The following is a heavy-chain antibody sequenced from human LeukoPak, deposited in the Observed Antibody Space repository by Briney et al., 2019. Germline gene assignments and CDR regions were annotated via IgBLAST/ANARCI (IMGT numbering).Heavy chain of an antibody. CDR3: ARDYGDYYYYGMDV. V-gene: IGHV3-21*01. CDR1: GFSFSSYS. D-gene: IGHD4-17*01. CDR2: ISSSSTYI. J-gene: IGHJ6*02. Sequence: PGGSLRLSCAASGFSFSSYSINWVRQAPGKGLEWVSFISSSSTYIYYADSVKGRFTISRDNAKNSLYLQMNSLRAEDMAVYYCARDYGDYYYYGMDVWGQGTTVTVSS.